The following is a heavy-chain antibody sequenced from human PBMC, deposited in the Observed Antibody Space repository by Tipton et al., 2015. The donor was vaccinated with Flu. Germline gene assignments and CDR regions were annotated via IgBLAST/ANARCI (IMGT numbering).Heavy chain of an antibody. CDR1: GYSISSGYY. Sequence: TLSLTCAVSGYSISSGYYWGWIRQPPGKGLEWIGSIYHSGSTYYNPSLKSRVTISVDTSKNQFSLKLSSVTAADTAVYYCARDRDYSSGWYSWFDPWGQGTLVTVSS. J-gene: IGHJ5*02. D-gene: IGHD6-19*01. CDR3: ARDRDYSSGWYSWFDP. V-gene: IGHV4-38-2*02. CDR2: IYHSGST.